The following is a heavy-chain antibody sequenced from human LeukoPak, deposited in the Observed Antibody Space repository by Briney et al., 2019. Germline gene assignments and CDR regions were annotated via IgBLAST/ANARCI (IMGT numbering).Heavy chain of an antibody. Sequence: PGGSLRLSCAASGFTFNSYWMHWVRQAPGKGLVWVSRINSDGSSTSYADSVKGRFTISRDNAKNTLYLQMNSLRAEDTAVYYCARDDAARPEKYYYYYYYMDVWGKGTTVTVSS. J-gene: IGHJ6*03. CDR1: GFTFNSYW. D-gene: IGHD6-6*01. V-gene: IGHV3-74*01. CDR2: INSDGSST. CDR3: ARDDAARPEKYYYYYYYMDV.